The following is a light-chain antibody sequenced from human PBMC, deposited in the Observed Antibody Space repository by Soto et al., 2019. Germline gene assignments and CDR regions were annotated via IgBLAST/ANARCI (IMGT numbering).Light chain of an antibody. J-gene: IGKJ2*03. CDR1: QSVSSNY. CDR3: QQYSSSPLYS. V-gene: IGKV3-20*01. CDR2: NAS. Sequence: ENVLTQSPGTLSLSPGERATLFCRASQSVSSNYLAWYQQKPGQAPRLLIYNASLRAAGIPDRFSGSGSGTDFTLTISRLEPEDFAMYYCQQYSSSPLYSFGQGTNLEIK.